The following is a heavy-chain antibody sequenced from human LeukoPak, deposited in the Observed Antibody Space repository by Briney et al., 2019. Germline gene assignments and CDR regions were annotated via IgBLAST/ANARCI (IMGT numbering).Heavy chain of an antibody. J-gene: IGHJ5*02. D-gene: IGHD6-6*01. Sequence: SGTLSLTCAVSGVSITSDNWWSWVRQTPGKGLEWIGEVYHRGNTNYNPSLKSRVTVSVDKSKNQFSLKLNSVTAADTAVYYCAREMYSSSTWFDPWGQGTLVTVSS. CDR2: VYHRGNT. V-gene: IGHV4-4*02. CDR1: GVSITSDNW. CDR3: AREMYSSSTWFDP.